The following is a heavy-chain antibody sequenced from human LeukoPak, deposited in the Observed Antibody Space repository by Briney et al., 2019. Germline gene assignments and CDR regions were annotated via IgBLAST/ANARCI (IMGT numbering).Heavy chain of an antibody. CDR3: ARNNGMDV. J-gene: IGHJ6*02. Sequence: GGSLRLSCAASGFTFSSYAMSWVRQAPGKGLEWVSAISGSGGSTYYADSVKGRFTISRDNAKNPLYLQMNSLRAEDTALYHCARNNGMDVWGQGTTVIVSS. V-gene: IGHV3-23*01. CDR1: GFTFSSYA. CDR2: ISGSGGST.